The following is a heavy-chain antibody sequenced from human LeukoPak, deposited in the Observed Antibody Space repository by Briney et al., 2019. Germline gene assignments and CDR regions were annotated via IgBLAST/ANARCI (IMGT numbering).Heavy chain of an antibody. D-gene: IGHD1-26*01. Sequence: PGGSLRLSCAATGFTFSSYAMSWVRQAPGKGLEWVSDISGSGGSTYYADSVKGRFTTSRDNSKNTLYLQLNSLRAEDTAVYYCAKMGNYYYYMDVWGKGTTVTVSS. CDR3: AKMGNYYYYMDV. V-gene: IGHV3-23*01. CDR1: GFTFSSYA. J-gene: IGHJ6*03. CDR2: ISGSGGST.